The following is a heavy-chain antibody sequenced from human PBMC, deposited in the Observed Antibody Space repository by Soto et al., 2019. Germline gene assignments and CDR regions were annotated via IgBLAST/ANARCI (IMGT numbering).Heavy chain of an antibody. J-gene: IGHJ3*02. CDR1: GYTFTSYG. D-gene: IGHD3-22*01. CDR3: ARGGPYSSYSFDI. Sequence: QVQLVQSGAEVKKPGASVKVSCKASGYTFTSYGISWVRQAPGQGLEWMGWISAYNGNTNYAQKLPGRVTMTTDTTTSTPDMERWSLRSVDTAVYYCARGGPYSSYSFDILGQGTMVTFSS. V-gene: IGHV1-18*01. CDR2: ISAYNGNT.